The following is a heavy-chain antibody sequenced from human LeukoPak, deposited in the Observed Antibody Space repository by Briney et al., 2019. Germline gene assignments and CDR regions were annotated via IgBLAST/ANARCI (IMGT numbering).Heavy chain of an antibody. CDR2: IRSSGYPI. V-gene: IGHV3-48*02. CDR3: VRDPDALDY. J-gene: IGHJ4*02. CDR1: GFTFSGYS. Sequence: TGGSLTLSCAASGFTFSGYSMNWVRQAPGKGLEWVSYIRSSGYPIYYADSVKGRFTISRDNAKNSVYLQMNSLRDEDTAVYYCVRDPDALDYWGQGTLVTVSS.